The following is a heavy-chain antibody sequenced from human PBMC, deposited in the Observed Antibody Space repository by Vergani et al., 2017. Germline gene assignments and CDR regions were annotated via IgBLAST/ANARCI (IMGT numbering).Heavy chain of an antibody. Sequence: EVQLVESGGVVVQPGGSLRLSCAASGFTFDDYTMHWVRQAPGKGLEWVSLISWDGGSTYYADSVKGRVTISRDNSKNSLYLQMNSLRTDDTALYYCAKDRDRIELDYWGQGTLVTVSS. J-gene: IGHJ4*02. CDR1: GFTFDDYT. V-gene: IGHV3-43*01. CDR2: ISWDGGST. D-gene: IGHD3-16*02. CDR3: AKDRDRIELDY.